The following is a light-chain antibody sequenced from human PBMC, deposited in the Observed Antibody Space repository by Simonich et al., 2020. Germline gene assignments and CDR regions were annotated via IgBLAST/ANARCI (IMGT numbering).Light chain of an antibody. J-gene: IGLJ3*02. CDR2: DVS. Sequence: QSALTQPPSVPGSPGQPATISSTGTTSDVGGYNYVSWYQQHPGKAPKLMIYDVSKRPSGVPDRFSGSKSGNTASLTISGLQAEDEADYYCCSYAGSYTLVFGGGTKLTVL. CDR3: CSYAGSYTLV. CDR1: TSDVGGYNY. V-gene: IGLV2-11*01.